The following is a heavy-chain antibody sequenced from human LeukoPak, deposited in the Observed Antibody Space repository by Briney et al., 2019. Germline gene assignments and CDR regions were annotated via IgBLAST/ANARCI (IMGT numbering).Heavy chain of an antibody. J-gene: IGHJ4*02. CDR1: GFTFSSYG. V-gene: IGHV3-33*01. CDR2: IWYDGSNK. Sequence: GRSLRLSCAASGFTFSSYGMHWVRQAPGKGLEWVAVIWYDGSNKHYADSVKGRFTISRDNSKNTLYLQMNSLRAEDTAVYYCAAVPPTVTSFDYWGQGTLVTVSS. CDR3: AAVPPTVTSFDY. D-gene: IGHD4-17*01.